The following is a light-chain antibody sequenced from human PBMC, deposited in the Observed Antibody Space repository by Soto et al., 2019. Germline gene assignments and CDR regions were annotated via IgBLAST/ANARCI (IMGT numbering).Light chain of an antibody. Sequence: QSALIQPRSVSGSPGQSVTISCTGTSSDDGHYNFVSWYQHHPGKAPKPMIYRVSQRPSGVPDRFSGSKSGNTASLTISGLQAEDEADYYCCSFAGSNTYVVFGGGTQLTVL. CDR1: SSDDGHYNF. J-gene: IGLJ2*01. CDR3: CSFAGSNTYVV. V-gene: IGLV2-11*01. CDR2: RVS.